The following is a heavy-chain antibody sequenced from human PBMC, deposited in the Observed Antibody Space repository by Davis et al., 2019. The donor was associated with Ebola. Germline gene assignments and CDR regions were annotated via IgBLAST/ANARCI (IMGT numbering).Heavy chain of an antibody. CDR3: AKGLELRPRDAMDV. D-gene: IGHD1-7*01. CDR2: ISWNSGSI. J-gene: IGHJ6*02. Sequence: GGSLRLSCAASGFTFDNYAMHWVRPAPGKGLEWVSGISWNSGSIGYADSVKGRFTISRDNAKNSLYLQMNSLRAEDTALYYCAKGLELRPRDAMDVWGQGTTVTVSS. V-gene: IGHV3-9*01. CDR1: GFTFDNYA.